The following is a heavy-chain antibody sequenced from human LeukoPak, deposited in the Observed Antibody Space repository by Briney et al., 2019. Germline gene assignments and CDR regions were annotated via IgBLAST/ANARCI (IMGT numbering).Heavy chain of an antibody. J-gene: IGHJ4*02. CDR3: ARVERYFDWLPFDY. CDR1: GFTFSSYW. V-gene: IGHV3-7*03. CDR2: INQDGSEK. D-gene: IGHD3-9*01. Sequence: GGSLRLSCAASGFTFSSYWMSWVRQAPGKGLEWVANINQDGSEKYYVDSVKGRFTISRDNAKNSLYLQMSSLRAEDTAVYYCARVERYFDWLPFDYWGQGTLVTVSS.